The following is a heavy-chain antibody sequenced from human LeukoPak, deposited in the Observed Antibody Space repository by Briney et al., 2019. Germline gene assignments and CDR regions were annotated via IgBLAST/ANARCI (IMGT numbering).Heavy chain of an antibody. CDR3: AKGGKYSGSGSPDY. J-gene: IGHJ4*02. Sequence: GGSLRLSCAASGFTFSTYAMSWVRRAPGQGLEWVSGISGSGGNTYYADTVKGRFTISRDNSYNTLYLQMNSLRAEDTAVYYCAKGGKYSGSGSPDYWGQGTLVTVSS. V-gene: IGHV3-23*01. CDR1: GFTFSTYA. CDR2: ISGSGGNT. D-gene: IGHD6-6*01.